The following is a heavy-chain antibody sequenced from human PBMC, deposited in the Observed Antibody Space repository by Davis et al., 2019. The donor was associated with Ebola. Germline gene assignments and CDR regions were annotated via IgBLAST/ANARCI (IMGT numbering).Heavy chain of an antibody. V-gene: IGHV3-23*01. CDR1: GFTFSNAW. CDR3: AKDTASGWSTGYFDL. Sequence: GGSLRLSCAASGFTFSNAWMNWVRQAPGKGLEWVSGISANGESPNYADSVKGRFTVSRDNSKNTMYLQMNSLRAEDTAVFYCAKDTASGWSTGYFDLWGRGTLVTVSS. J-gene: IGHJ2*01. D-gene: IGHD6-19*01. CDR2: ISANGESP.